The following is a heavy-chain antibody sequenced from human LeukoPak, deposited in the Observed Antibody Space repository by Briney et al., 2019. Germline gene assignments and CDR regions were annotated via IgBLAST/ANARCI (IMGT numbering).Heavy chain of an antibody. CDR2: FDPEDGET. J-gene: IGHJ3*02. CDR3: ATVKYSGSFDI. D-gene: IGHD1-26*01. V-gene: IGHV1-24*01. Sequence: ASVKVSCKASGYTFTGYYMHWVRQAPGKGLEWMGGFDPEDGETIYAQKFQGRVTMTEDTSTDTAYMELSSLRSEDTAVYYCATVKYSGSFDIWGQGTMVTVSS. CDR1: GYTFTGYY.